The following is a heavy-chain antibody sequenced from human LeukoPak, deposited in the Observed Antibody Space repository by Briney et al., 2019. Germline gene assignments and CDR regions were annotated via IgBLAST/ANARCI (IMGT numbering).Heavy chain of an antibody. D-gene: IGHD5-24*01. CDR3: ARVSITGYYYYMDV. J-gene: IGHJ6*03. CDR1: GFTFSSYS. Sequence: GGSLRLSCAASGFTFSSYSTNWVRQAPGKGLEWLSYITSSSNSIYYADSVKGRFTISRDNAQNSLFLQMNSLRAEDTAVYYCARVSITGYYYYMDVWGKGTTVTVSS. CDR2: ITSSSNSI. V-gene: IGHV3-48*01.